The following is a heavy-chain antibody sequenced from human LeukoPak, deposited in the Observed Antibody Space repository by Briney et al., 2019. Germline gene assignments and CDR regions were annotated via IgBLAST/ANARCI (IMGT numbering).Heavy chain of an antibody. CDR3: ARDRYLVALFGVINAWLDP. CDR2: INPNTGGT. Sequence: PGASVKVSCLASGYSFTGFSIHWVRQAPGQGLEWMGWINPNTGGTNYAQKFQDRVTMTRDTSISTAYMEMTRLTSDDTAVYYCARDRYLVALFGVINAWLDPWGQGTPVTVSS. D-gene: IGHD3-3*01. CDR1: GYSFTGFS. J-gene: IGHJ5*02. V-gene: IGHV1-2*02.